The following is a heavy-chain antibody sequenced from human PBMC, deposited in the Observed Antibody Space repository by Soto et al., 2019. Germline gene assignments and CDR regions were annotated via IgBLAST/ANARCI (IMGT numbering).Heavy chain of an antibody. V-gene: IGHV4-4*02. D-gene: IGHD3-3*01. CDR3: ARRPPAPRFLEWLERERTPNYGMDV. Sequence: PSDTLSLSCAVSGGSISSSNWWSWVRQPPGKGLEWIGEIYHSGSTNYNPSLKSRVTISVDKSKNQFSLKLSSVTAADTAVYYCARRPPAPRFLEWLERERTPNYGMDVCGQGTTVTVSS. CDR2: IYHSGST. J-gene: IGHJ6*02. CDR1: GGSISSSNW.